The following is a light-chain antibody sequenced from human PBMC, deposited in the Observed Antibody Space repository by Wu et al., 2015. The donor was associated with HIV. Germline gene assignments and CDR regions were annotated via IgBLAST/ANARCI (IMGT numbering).Light chain of an antibody. V-gene: IGKV3-20*01. CDR2: GAS. Sequence: NVLTQSPGTLSVSPGERVTLSCRASQSVSRNYLAWYQQKPGQAPRLLIYGASSRARGVPDRFSDSGSGTEFTLTISRLEPEDFAVYYCQQYASSPWTFGQGTKVEIK. CDR3: QQYASSPWT. J-gene: IGKJ1*01. CDR1: QSVSRNY.